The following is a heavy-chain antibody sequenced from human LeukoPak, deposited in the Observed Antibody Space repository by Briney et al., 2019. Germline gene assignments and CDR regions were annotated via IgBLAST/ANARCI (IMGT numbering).Heavy chain of an antibody. V-gene: IGHV1-24*01. CDR1: GYTLTELS. J-gene: IGHJ6*02. D-gene: IGHD3-3*01. Sequence: ASVKVSCKVSGYTLTELSMHWVRQAPGKGLEWMGGFDPEDGETIYAQKFQGRVTMTTDTSTSTAYMELRSLRSDDTAVYYCASGGLHRRMDVWGQGTTVTVSS. CDR3: ASGGLHRRMDV. CDR2: FDPEDGET.